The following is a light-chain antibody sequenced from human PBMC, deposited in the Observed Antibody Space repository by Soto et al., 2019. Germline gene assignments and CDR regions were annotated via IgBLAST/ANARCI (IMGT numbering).Light chain of an antibody. J-gene: IGKJ2*01. CDR1: QSVSIN. V-gene: IGKV3-15*01. CDR3: QQYQIWYT. Sequence: EIVMTQSPATLSVSPGEIVILSCRASQSVSINLAWFQQKRGQAPRLLIYAASTRATCIPARFSGSGSGTEFPLTISSLQDEDFAVYYCQQYQIWYTFGQGTELES. CDR2: AAS.